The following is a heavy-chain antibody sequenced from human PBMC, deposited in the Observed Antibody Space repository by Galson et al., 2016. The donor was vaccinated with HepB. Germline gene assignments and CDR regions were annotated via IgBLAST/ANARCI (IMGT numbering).Heavy chain of an antibody. CDR3: ARAISLKFYGDRPGGWFDP. CDR2: ISYDGSNE. D-gene: IGHD4-17*01. V-gene: IGHV3-30*19. CDR1: GFTFSNYG. J-gene: IGHJ5*02. Sequence: SLRLSCAASGFTFSNYGMHWVRQAPGKGLEWVAVISYDGSNEYYADSVKGRLTISRDNSKNTLYLQMNSLRAEDTAVYYCARAISLKFYGDRPGGWFDPWGQGTLVTVSS.